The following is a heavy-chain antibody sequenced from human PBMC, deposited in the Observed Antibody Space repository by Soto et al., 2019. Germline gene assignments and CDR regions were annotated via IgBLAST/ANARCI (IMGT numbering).Heavy chain of an antibody. J-gene: IGHJ4*02. V-gene: IGHV5-51*01. CDR2: INPGDSQT. CDR3: ARLHTRGGTIAY. D-gene: IGHD3-16*01. CDR1: GYSFTSYW. Sequence: GESLKISCKGSGYSFTSYWIGWVRQMSGKGLEWMGIINPGDSQTRYSPSFQGQVTISADKSISTAYLQWSSLRASDSAMYYCARLHTRGGTIAYWGQGTQVTVSS.